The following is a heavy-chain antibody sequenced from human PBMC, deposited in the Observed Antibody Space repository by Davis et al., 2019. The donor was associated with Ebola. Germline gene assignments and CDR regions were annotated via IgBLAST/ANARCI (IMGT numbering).Heavy chain of an antibody. D-gene: IGHD3-10*02. Sequence: GGSLRLSCAASGFNFNKYAMTWVRQAPGLGLEWVSAISGSGNNTYYADSVKGRFTISRDNSTNMLYLQMNSLRAEDTAVYYCAKAFSPHFVRWFFDFWGQGTLVTVSS. CDR3: AKAFSPHFVRWFFDF. V-gene: IGHV3-23*01. J-gene: IGHJ4*02. CDR1: GFNFNKYA. CDR2: ISGSGNNT.